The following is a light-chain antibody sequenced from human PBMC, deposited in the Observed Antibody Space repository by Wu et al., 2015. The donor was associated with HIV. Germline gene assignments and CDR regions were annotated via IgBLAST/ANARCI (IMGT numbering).Light chain of an antibody. Sequence: EIVLTQSPATLSLSPGERATFSCRASQSVSSYLAWYQQKPGQAPRLLIYDASNRATGIPARFSGSGSGTDFTLTISSLEPEDFAVYYCQQRSNWPMFTFGLGDQGWRSN. CDR2: DAS. V-gene: IGKV3-11*01. CDR3: QQRSNWPMFT. J-gene: IGKJ2*01. CDR1: QSVSSY.